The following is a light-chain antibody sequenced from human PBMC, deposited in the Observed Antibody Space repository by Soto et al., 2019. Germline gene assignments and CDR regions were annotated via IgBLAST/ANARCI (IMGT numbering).Light chain of an antibody. CDR2: GNS. CDR1: SSNIGAGYD. J-gene: IGLJ2*01. Sequence: QSVLTQPPSVSGAPGQRVTISCTGSSSNIGAGYDVPWYQQLPGTAPKLLIYGNSNRPSGVPDRFSGSNSGTSASLAITGLQAEDEADYYCQSYDSSLSGVVFGGGTKLTVL. CDR3: QSYDSSLSGVV. V-gene: IGLV1-40*01.